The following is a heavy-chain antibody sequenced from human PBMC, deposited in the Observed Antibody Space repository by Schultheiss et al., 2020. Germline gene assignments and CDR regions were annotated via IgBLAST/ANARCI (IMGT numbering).Heavy chain of an antibody. D-gene: IGHD2-8*01. CDR2: TYYRSKWYN. Sequence: SQTLSLTCAISGDSVSSNSAAWSWIRQSPSRGLEWLGKTYYRSKWYNDYAVSVKSRITINPDTSKNQFSLQLNSVTPEDTAVYYCARGANIMKADFDIWGHGTMVTVSS. CDR1: GDSVSSNSAA. V-gene: IGHV6-1*01. CDR3: ARGANIMKADFDI. J-gene: IGHJ3*02.